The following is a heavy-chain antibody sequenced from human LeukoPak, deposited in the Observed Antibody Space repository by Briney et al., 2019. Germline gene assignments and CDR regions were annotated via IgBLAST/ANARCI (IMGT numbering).Heavy chain of an antibody. CDR1: GGSISSGGYS. D-gene: IGHD3-10*01. J-gene: IGHJ4*02. Sequence: SQTPSLACAVSGGSISSGGYSWSWIRQPPGKGLEWIGYIYHSGSTYYNPSLKSRVTISVDRSKNQFSLKLSSVTAADTAVYYCARESTMVRGGIDWGQGTLVTVSS. V-gene: IGHV4-30-2*01. CDR3: ARESTMVRGGID. CDR2: IYHSGST.